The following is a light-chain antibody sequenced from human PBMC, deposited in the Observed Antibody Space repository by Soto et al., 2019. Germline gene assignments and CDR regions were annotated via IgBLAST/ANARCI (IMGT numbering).Light chain of an antibody. J-gene: IGKJ4*01. CDR2: GAS. Sequence: EIVLTQSPGTLSLSPGERATLSCRASQSVTSSYLAWYQQKPGQAPRLLISGASSRDTGIPDKFRGSGSGTDFTLTISRLEPEDCAVYYCQEYSTSRLTFGGGTKVETK. CDR3: QEYSTSRLT. V-gene: IGKV3-20*01. CDR1: QSVTSSY.